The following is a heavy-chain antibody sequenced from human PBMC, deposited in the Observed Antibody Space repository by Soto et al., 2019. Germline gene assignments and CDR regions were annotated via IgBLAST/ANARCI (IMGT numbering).Heavy chain of an antibody. CDR2: VSFDGSNK. V-gene: IGHV3-30-3*01. D-gene: IGHD1-20*01. J-gene: IGHJ4*02. CDR3: ARDQTGITTTGGGRIDH. CDR1: GFTFSTHA. Sequence: QVQLVESGGGVVQPGRSLRLSCAASGFTFSTHAMHWVRQAPGKGLECVAIVSFDGSNKYYADSVKGLFTISRDNSKNTLYLQMSGLTPEDTAGYYCARDQTGITTTGGGRIDHWGQGTLVTVSS.